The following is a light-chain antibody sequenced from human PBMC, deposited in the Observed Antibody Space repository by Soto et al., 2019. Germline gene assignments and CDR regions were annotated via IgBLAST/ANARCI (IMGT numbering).Light chain of an antibody. CDR2: GAS. CDR1: QSVSSN. CDR3: QQYNYRPRT. Sequence: EIVMTQSPATLSVSPGERATLSCRASQSVSSNLAWYQQKPGQAPRLLIYGASTRATGIPARFSGSGSGTEFTLTISSLQSEDFAVYYCQQYNYRPRTFGQGTKVEIK. J-gene: IGKJ1*01. V-gene: IGKV3-15*01.